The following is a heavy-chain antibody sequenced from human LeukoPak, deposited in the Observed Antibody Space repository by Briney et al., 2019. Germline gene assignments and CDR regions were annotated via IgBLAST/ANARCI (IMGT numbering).Heavy chain of an antibody. CDR1: GGSISSGGYS. J-gene: IGHJ5*02. CDR3: AGGGWRNWFDP. V-gene: IGHV4-30-2*01. Sequence: PSETLSLTCAVSGGSISSGGYSWSWIRQPPGKGLEWIGYIYHSGSTYYNPSLKSRVTISVDRSKNQFSLKLSSVTAADTAVYYCAGGGWRNWFDPWGQGTLVTVSS. CDR2: IYHSGST. D-gene: IGHD6-19*01.